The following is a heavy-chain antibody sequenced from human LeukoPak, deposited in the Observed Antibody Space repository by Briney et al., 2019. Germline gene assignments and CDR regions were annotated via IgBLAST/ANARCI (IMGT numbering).Heavy chain of an antibody. Sequence: GGSLRLSCAASGFTFNSHWMTWVRQAPGKGLEWVASIKQGGSEKYYADSVKGRFTVSRDDAKNSLYFQMNSLSADDTAVYYCARGPNYGDRVDYFDSWGQGAKVTVSS. CDR1: GFTFNSHW. CDR3: ARGPNYGDRVDYFDS. CDR2: IKQGGSEK. V-gene: IGHV3-7*01. J-gene: IGHJ4*02. D-gene: IGHD4-17*01.